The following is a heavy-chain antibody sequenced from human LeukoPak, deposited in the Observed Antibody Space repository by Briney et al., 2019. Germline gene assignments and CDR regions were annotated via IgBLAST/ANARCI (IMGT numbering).Heavy chain of an antibody. CDR1: GYTFIDHY. V-gene: IGHV1-2*02. J-gene: IGHJ4*02. Sequence: ASVKVSCKPSGYTFIDHYLHWVRQAPGQGLESLGWIDPDTGDKNYPQKFQGRVTMTRDTSSSTAYMELNRLRSDDTAVYYCARAGHNSNSGGYDFWGLGTLVTVSS. CDR2: IDPDTGDK. D-gene: IGHD3-22*01. CDR3: ARAGHNSNSGGYDF.